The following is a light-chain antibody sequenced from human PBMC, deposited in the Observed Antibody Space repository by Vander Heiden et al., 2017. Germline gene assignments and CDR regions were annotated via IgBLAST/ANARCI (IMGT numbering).Light chain of an antibody. CDR1: QSVLYSSNNKNY. J-gene: IGKJ2*01. V-gene: IGKV4-1*01. Sequence: DIVMTQSPYSLAVSLGERATINCKSSQSVLYSSNNKNYLAWYQQKPGQPPKLLIYWASTRESGVPDRFSGSGSGTDFTLTISSLQAEDVAVYYCQQYYNIPYTFGQGTKLEIK. CDR2: WAS. CDR3: QQYYNIPYT.